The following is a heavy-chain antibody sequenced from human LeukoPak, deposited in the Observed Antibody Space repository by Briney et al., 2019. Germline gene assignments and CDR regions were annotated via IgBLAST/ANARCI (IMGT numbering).Heavy chain of an antibody. CDR2: ISYDGSNK. Sequence: GGSLRLSRAASGFTFSSYGMHWVRQAPGKGLEWVAVISYDGSNKYYADSVKGRFTISRDNSKNTLYLQMNSLRAEDTAVYYCASREEGWGQGTLVTVSS. CDR3: ASREEG. J-gene: IGHJ4*02. V-gene: IGHV3-30*03. CDR1: GFTFSSYG.